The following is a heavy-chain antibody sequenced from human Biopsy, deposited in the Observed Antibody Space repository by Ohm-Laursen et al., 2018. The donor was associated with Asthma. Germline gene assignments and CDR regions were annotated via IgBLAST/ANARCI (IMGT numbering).Heavy chain of an antibody. Sequence: LRLSCTASGFTFRDYYMTWIRQPPGKGLEWMGSISYTGIAYHNPSLKSRVTISVDTSKNHFSLKLISVTAADTAVYYFARHWDWGSFFDYWGQGTPVTVSS. CDR1: GFTFRDYY. CDR2: ISYTGIA. V-gene: IGHV4-39*01. CDR3: ARHWDWGSFFDY. J-gene: IGHJ4*02. D-gene: IGHD7-27*01.